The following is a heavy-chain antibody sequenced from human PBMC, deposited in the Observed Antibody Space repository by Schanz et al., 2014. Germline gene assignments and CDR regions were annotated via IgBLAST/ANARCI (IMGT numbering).Heavy chain of an antibody. CDR2: LNTNTGNP. J-gene: IGHJ6*02. Sequence: QVQLVQSGAEVKKPGASVKVSCKASGYTFTSNALNWVRQAPGQGLEWMGWLNTNTGNPTYAQGFTALFVRRVAISLGTAYLEISSLQPEVSAVYYCASGSLMHTSNRNDRPDHYYYAMDVWGQGTTVTVSS. CDR1: GYTFTSNA. CDR3: ASGSLMHTSNRNDRPDHYYYAMDV. D-gene: IGHD1-1*01. V-gene: IGHV7-4-1*02.